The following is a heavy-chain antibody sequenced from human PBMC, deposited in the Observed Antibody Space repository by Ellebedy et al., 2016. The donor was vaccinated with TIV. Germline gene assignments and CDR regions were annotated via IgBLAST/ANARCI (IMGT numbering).Heavy chain of an antibody. V-gene: IGHV3-21*06. J-gene: IGHJ3*02. CDR2: IDNSGSYV. Sequence: GESLKISCAASGFSFSTFGMNWVRQASGKGLEWVSSIDNSGSYVYYADSVKGRFTISSDNGKNSLYLHMNSLRAEETAVYYCAKSTVIKPEGDAYDIWGQGTKVTVSS. CDR3: AKSTVIKPEGDAYDI. CDR1: GFSFSTFG. D-gene: IGHD1-14*01.